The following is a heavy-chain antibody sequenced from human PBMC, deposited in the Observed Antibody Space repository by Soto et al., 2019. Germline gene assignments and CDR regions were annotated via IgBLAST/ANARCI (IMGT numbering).Heavy chain of an antibody. CDR2: IIPIFGTA. Sequence: QVQLMQSGAEVKKPGSSVKVSCKASGGTFSSYAISWVRQAPGQGLEWMGGIIPIFGTANYAQKFQGRVTITADKSTSTAYMELSSLRSEDTAVYYCARERGYCSGGSCYSISWFDPWGQGTLVTVSS. CDR3: ARERGYCSGGSCYSISWFDP. J-gene: IGHJ5*02. V-gene: IGHV1-69*06. CDR1: GGTFSSYA. D-gene: IGHD2-15*01.